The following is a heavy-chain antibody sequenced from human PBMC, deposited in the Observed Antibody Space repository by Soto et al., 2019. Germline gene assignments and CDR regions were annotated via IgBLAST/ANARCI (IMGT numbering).Heavy chain of an antibody. D-gene: IGHD1-1*01. V-gene: IGHV3-23*01. CDR3: AKLDGDAFDI. Sequence: EVQLLESWGGLVQPGGSLRLSCAASGFTFSSYAMRWVRQAPGKGLEWVSAISGSGGSTYYADSVKGRFTISRDNSKNTQNLQMNSLRAEDTAVYYCAKLDGDAFDIWGQGTMVTVSS. J-gene: IGHJ3*02. CDR1: GFTFSSYA. CDR2: ISGSGGST.